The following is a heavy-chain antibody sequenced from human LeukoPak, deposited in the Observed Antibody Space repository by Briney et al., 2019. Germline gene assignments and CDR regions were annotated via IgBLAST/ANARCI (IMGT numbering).Heavy chain of an antibody. Sequence: SGGSLRLSCAASGFTFSSYSMTWVRQALGKGREWVSPISISSSYIYYADSVKGRFTISRDNAKNSLYLQMNSLRAEDTAVYFCARGRSGYCSTTSCSRPPDYWGQGTLVTVSS. D-gene: IGHD2-2*03. CDR2: ISISSSYI. CDR1: GFTFSSYS. V-gene: IGHV3-21*01. J-gene: IGHJ4*02. CDR3: ARGRSGYCSTTSCSRPPDY.